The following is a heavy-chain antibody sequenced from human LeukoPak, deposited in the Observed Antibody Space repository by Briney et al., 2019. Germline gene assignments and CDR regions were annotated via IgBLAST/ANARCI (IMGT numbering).Heavy chain of an antibody. Sequence: ASVKVSCKASGYTFPSYFMHWLRHDPGQELEWMGIINPTGDSTTYAQKFQGRVTITADESTRTAYMELSSLRSEDTAVYYCAREEVMTPSSYNYYGMDVWGQGTTVTVSS. CDR2: INPTGDST. CDR3: AREEVMTPSSYNYYGMDV. CDR1: GYTFPSYF. D-gene: IGHD2-21*01. J-gene: IGHJ6*02. V-gene: IGHV1-46*01.